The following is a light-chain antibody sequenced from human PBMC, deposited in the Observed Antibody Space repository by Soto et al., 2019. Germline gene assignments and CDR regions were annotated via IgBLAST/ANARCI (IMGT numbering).Light chain of an antibody. CDR1: SSDVGAYIY. CDR2: DVS. CDR3: SSYTSSSTLV. J-gene: IGLJ2*01. V-gene: IGLV2-14*01. Sequence: QAVVTQPASVSGSPGQSITISCTGTSSDVGAYIYVSWYQQYPGEAPKLMIYDVSNRFSGVSNRFSGSKSGNTASLTISGLQAEDEADYYCSSYTSSSTLVFGGGTKLTVL.